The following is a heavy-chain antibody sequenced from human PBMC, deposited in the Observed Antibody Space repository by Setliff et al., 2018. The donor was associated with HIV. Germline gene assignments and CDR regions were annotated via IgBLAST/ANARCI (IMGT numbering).Heavy chain of an antibody. CDR3: SRGGGYSSSPSL. D-gene: IGHD6-13*01. CDR2: IYYSGNT. J-gene: IGHJ4*02. Sequence: PSETLSLTCNVSGGSIGSYYWNWIRQPPGKGLEWIGYIYYSGNTNYNPSLKSRVIISVDTSKNQFSLKLNSVTAADTAVYYCSRGGGYSSSPSLWGQGTLVTVPQ. CDR1: GGSIGSYY. V-gene: IGHV4-59*01.